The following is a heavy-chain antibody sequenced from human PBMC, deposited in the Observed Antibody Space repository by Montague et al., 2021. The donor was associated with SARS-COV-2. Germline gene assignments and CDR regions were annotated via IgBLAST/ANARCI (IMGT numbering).Heavy chain of an antibody. CDR1: RGSVNSGSYH. J-gene: IGHJ4*02. CDR2: IYYSGST. Sequence: SETLSLTCTVSRGSVNSGSYHWNWIRQPPGKGLEWIGYIYYSGSTSYNPSLKSRVTISLDTSKNQFSLNLTSVTAADTALYFCARELEIHDFLSGYYIGDWGQGTLVTVSS. D-gene: IGHD3-3*01. V-gene: IGHV4-61*01. CDR3: ARELEIHDFLSGYYIGD.